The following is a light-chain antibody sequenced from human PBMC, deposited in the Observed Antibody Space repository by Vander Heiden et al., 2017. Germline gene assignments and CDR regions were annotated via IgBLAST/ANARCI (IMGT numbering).Light chain of an antibody. CDR3: QQVYSVPYT. CDR2: GAL. CDR1: QRISTH. Sequence: DIPLTQSPSSLSASVGDRVTMSCRASQRISTHLDWYQQKPGKAPTLLIYGALTLQSGVPSRFSGSGSGTDFTLTISSLRPEDVATYFCQQVYSVPYTFGQGTKVAI. J-gene: IGKJ2*01. V-gene: IGKV1-39*01.